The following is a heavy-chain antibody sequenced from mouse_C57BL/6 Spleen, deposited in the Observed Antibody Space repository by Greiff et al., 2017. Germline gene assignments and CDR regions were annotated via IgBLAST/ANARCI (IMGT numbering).Heavy chain of an antibody. CDR3: ARGGLYDPEFAY. J-gene: IGHJ3*01. V-gene: IGHV5-4*03. D-gene: IGHD2-3*01. CDR1: GFTFSSYA. CDR2: ISDGGSYT. Sequence: EVMLVESGGGLVKPGGSLKLSCAASGFTFSSYAMSWVRQTPEKRLEWVATISDGGSYTYYPDNVKGQVTISRDNATNNLYLQMSHLKSEDTAMYYCARGGLYDPEFAYWGQGTLVTVSA.